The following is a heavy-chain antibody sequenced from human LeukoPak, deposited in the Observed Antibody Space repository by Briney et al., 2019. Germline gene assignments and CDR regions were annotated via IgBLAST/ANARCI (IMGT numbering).Heavy chain of an antibody. V-gene: IGHV3-64D*09. CDR3: VETNQYYYGSGSYWDY. Sequence: GGSLRLSCSASGFTFSSYAIYWIRQAPGKGLEYVSAINSNGGSTYYADSVEGRFTISRDNSKNTLYLQMSSLRAEDTAVYYCVETNQYYYGSGSYWDYWGQGSLVTVSS. CDR2: INSNGGST. CDR1: GFTFSSYA. J-gene: IGHJ4*02. D-gene: IGHD3-10*01.